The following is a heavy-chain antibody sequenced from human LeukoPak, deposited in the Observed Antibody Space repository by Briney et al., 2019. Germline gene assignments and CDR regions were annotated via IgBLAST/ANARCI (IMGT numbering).Heavy chain of an antibody. Sequence: GESLKISCEGSGYSFINYWIGWLRQMSGKGLEWMGIIYPGDSDTRYSPSFQGQVTISADKSISTAYLQWSSLKASDTAMYYCARLDYYGSGSNPRYFDYWGQGTLVTVSS. CDR2: IYPGDSDT. CDR3: ARLDYYGSGSNPRYFDY. V-gene: IGHV5-51*01. D-gene: IGHD3-10*01. CDR1: GYSFINYW. J-gene: IGHJ4*02.